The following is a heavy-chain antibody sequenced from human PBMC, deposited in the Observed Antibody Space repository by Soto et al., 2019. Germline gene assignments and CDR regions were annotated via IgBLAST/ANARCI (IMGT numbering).Heavy chain of an antibody. CDR2: IYYSGST. D-gene: IGHD3-10*01. CDR1: GGSISSGGYY. CDR3: ARGGNITMVRGPPYYYGMDV. V-gene: IGHV4-31*03. J-gene: IGHJ6*02. Sequence: QVQLQESGPGLVKPSQTLSLTCTVSGGSISSGGYYWSWIRQHPGKGLEWIGYIYYSGSTYYNPSLKSRVTIPVDTTKNQFSLKLSSVTAADTAVYYCARGGNITMVRGPPYYYGMDVWGQGTTVTVSS.